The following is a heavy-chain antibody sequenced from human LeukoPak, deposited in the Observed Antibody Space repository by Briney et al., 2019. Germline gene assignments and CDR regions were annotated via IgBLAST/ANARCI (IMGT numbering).Heavy chain of an antibody. CDR2: ISGSGGST. J-gene: IGHJ4*02. D-gene: IGHD3-3*01. Sequence: GGSLRLSCAASGFTFSSYAMSWVRQAPGKGLEWVSAISGSGGSTYYADSVKGRFTISRDNPKNTLYLQMNSLRAEDTAVYYCAKGGYYDFWSGYSIHNYWGQGTLVTVSS. CDR1: GFTFSSYA. CDR3: AKGGYYDFWSGYSIHNY. V-gene: IGHV3-23*01.